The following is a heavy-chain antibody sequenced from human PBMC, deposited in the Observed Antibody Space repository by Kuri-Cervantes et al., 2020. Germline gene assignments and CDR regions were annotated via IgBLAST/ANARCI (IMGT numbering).Heavy chain of an antibody. D-gene: IGHD2-15*01. CDR2: ISGSSSYI. J-gene: IGHJ6*03. CDR1: DFTFSIYT. Sequence: ESLKISCTASDFTFSIYTMTWVRQAPGKGLEWVSSISGSSSYIYYADSVKGRFAISRDNAKNSLYLQMNSLRAEDTAVYYCAREAIVVVVAATRGYYYYMDVWGKGTTVTVSS. CDR3: AREAIVVVVAATRGYYYYMDV. V-gene: IGHV3-21*01.